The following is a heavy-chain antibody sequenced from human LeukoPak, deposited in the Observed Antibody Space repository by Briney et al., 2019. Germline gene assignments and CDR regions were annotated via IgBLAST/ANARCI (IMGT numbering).Heavy chain of an antibody. CDR2: IYHSGST. D-gene: IGHD2-15*01. J-gene: IGHJ4*02. Sequence: SETLSLTCTVSGYSISSGYYWGWIRQPPGKGLEWIGSIYHSGSTYYNPSLKSRVTISVDTSKNQFSLKLSSVTAADTAVYYCARDQVAATDCFDYWGQGTLVTVSS. V-gene: IGHV4-38-2*02. CDR1: GYSISSGYY. CDR3: ARDQVAATDCFDY.